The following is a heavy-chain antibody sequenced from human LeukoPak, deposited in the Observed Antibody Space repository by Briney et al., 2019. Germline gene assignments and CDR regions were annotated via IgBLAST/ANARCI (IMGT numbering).Heavy chain of an antibody. D-gene: IGHD5-12*01. J-gene: IGHJ4*02. CDR2: IYYSGSA. V-gene: IGHV4-59*01. CDR3: ASESIVTTSFDY. Sequence: SETLSLTCTVSGDSISSYYWGWIRQPPGKGLEWIGYIYYSGSASYNPSLKSRVAISVDTSKNQFSLRLSSVTAADTAVYYCASESIVTTSFDYWGQGTLVTVSS. CDR1: GDSISSYY.